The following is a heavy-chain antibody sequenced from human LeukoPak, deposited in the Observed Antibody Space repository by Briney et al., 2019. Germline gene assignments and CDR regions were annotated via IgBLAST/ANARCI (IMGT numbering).Heavy chain of an antibody. V-gene: IGHV3-48*03. CDR1: GLTFSSYE. CDR3: ARDRGSSLYYYYYYGMDV. J-gene: IGHJ6*02. D-gene: IGHD6-13*01. CDR2: ISSSGSSI. Sequence: PGGSLRLSCAASGLTFSSYEMNWVSQAPGKGLEWVSYISSSGSSIYYADSVKGRFTISRDNAKKSLYLQMHSLRAEDTAVYYCARDRGSSLYYYYYYGMDVWGQGTTVTVSS.